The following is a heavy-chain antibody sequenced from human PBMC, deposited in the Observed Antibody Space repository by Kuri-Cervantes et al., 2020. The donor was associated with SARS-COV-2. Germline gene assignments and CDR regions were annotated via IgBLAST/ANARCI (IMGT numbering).Heavy chain of an antibody. D-gene: IGHD2-8*02. CDR1: GYTFTGYY. J-gene: IGHJ5*02. CDR3: ARSQGYCTANSCSWNWFDP. Sequence: ASVKVSCKASGYTFTGYYMHWVRQAPGQGLEWMGWINPNSGGTNYAQKFQGRVIFTADESSSTAYMEVNSLTSEDTAVYFCARSQGYCTANSCSWNWFDPWGQGTQVTVSS. CDR2: INPNSGGT. V-gene: IGHV1-2*02.